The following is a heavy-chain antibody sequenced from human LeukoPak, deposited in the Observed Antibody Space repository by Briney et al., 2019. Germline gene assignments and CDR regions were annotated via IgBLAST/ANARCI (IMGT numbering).Heavy chain of an antibody. Sequence: GGSLRLSCAASGFTFSSYSMNWVRQAPGKGLEWVSSISSNSSYIYYADSVKGRFTISRDNAKNSLYLQMNSLRAEDAAVYYCARVVVVAATDYFDYWGQGTLVTVSS. CDR1: GFTFSSYS. CDR2: ISSNSSYI. D-gene: IGHD2-15*01. V-gene: IGHV3-21*01. CDR3: ARVVVVAATDYFDY. J-gene: IGHJ4*02.